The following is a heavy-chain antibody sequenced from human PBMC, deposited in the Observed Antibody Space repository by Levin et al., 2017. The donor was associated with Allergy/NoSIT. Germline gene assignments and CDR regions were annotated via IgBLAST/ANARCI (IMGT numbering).Heavy chain of an antibody. D-gene: IGHD2-2*03. CDR1: GSSFKTYW. V-gene: IGHV5-51*01. J-gene: IGHJ4*02. CDR2: IYPVDSDT. CDR3: ARGIGSCSSDSCYFFDY. Sequence: GGSLRLSCEGSGSSFKTYWIGWVRQMPGKGLEWMGIIYPVDSDTRYSPSFQGQVTISADKSISTAYLQWSSLKASDTAMYYCARGIGSCSSDSCYFFDYWGQGTLVTVSS.